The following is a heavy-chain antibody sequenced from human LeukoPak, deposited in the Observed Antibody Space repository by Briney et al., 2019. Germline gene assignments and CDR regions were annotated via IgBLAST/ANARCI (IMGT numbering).Heavy chain of an antibody. CDR3: VRGPHIAATSY. CDR2: IKQDGSEK. V-gene: IGHV3-7*03. J-gene: IGHJ4*02. D-gene: IGHD6-25*01. CDR1: GFTLSTYW. Sequence: GGSLRLSCAASGFTLSTYWMSWVRQAPGKGLEWVANIKQDGSEKQYVDSVKGRFAISRDNAKKSLYLQINTLRAEDTAVYYCVRGPHIAATSYWGQGTLVTVSS.